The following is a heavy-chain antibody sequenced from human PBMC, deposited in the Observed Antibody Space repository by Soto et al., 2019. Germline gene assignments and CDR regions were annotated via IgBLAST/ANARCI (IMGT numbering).Heavy chain of an antibody. V-gene: IGHV4-39*01. CDR2: IYYSGST. D-gene: IGHD2-2*01. Sequence: QLQLQESGPGLVKPSETLSLTCTVSGGSISSSSYYWGWIRQPPGKGLEWIGSIYYSGSTYSNPSLKRRITQAADTSNNQFSLTLSSGTAADTAVYYCARHFRPRRGYCSSTSCPTDFDYWGKGTLVTVSS. J-gene: IGHJ4*02. CDR1: GGSISSSSYY. CDR3: ARHFRPRRGYCSSTSCPTDFDY.